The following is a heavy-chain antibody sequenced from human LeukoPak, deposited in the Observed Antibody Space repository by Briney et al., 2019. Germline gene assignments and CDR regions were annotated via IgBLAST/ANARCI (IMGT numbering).Heavy chain of an antibody. D-gene: IGHD3-22*01. CDR1: GYTFTGYY. CDR2: ISGNSGGT. Sequence: ASLKVSCKSSGYTFTGYYIHWVRPAPGQGLEWMGWISGNSGGTNYAQKFQGRVTMTTDTSISTAYMELSRLRSDDTAVYSCARDWGDDSSAYFDYWGQGTLVTVSS. V-gene: IGHV1-2*02. J-gene: IGHJ4*02. CDR3: ARDWGDDSSAYFDY.